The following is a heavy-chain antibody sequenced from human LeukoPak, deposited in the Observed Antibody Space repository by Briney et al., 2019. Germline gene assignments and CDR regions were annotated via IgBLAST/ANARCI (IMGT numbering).Heavy chain of an antibody. J-gene: IGHJ4*02. CDR3: AKDHHGYSSGWFDY. V-gene: IGHV3-9*01. CDR2: ISWNSGSI. CDR1: GFTFSSYA. D-gene: IGHD6-19*01. Sequence: GGSLRLSCAASGFTFSSYAMHWVRQAPGKGLEWVSGISWNSGSIGYADSVKGRFTISRDNAKNSLYLQMNSLRAEDTASYYCAKDHHGYSSGWFDYWGQGTLVTVSS.